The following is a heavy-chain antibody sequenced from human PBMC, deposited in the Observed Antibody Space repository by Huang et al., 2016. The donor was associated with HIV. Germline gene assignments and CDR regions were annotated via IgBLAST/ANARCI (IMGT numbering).Heavy chain of an antibody. CDR3: ARLRYVDTASNGMDV. Sequence: EVQLVQSGAEVKKPGESLKISCTGSGYSFISYWIGWVRQMPGKGLGWMVFIYPVEPNIRYSPSFQGQVTISADKSISTAYLQWSSLKASDTAMYYCARLRYVDTASNGMDVWGQGTTVTVSS. CDR1: GYSFISYW. CDR2: IYPVEPNI. J-gene: IGHJ6*02. V-gene: IGHV5-51*01. D-gene: IGHD5-18*01.